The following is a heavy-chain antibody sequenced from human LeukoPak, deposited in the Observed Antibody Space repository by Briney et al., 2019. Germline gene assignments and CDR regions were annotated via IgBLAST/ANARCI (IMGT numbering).Heavy chain of an antibody. CDR1: GFTFSSYS. D-gene: IGHD4-11*01. V-gene: IGHV3-21*01. CDR3: ARDFTFGNYALYYFDY. Sequence: GGSLRLSCAASGFTFSSYSMNWVRQAPGKGLEWVSSISSSSYIYYADSVKGRFTISRDNAKNSLYLQMNSLRAEDTAVYYCARDFTFGNYALYYFDYWGQGTLVTVSS. CDR2: ISSSSYI. J-gene: IGHJ4*02.